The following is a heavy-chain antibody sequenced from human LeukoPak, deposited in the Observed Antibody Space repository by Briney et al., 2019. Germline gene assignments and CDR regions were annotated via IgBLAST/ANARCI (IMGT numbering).Heavy chain of an antibody. V-gene: IGHV1-46*01. J-gene: IGHJ3*02. CDR2: INPSGGST. Sequence: ASVKVSCKASGYTLTSYYMHWVRQAPGQGLEWMGIINPSGGSTNYAQKFQGRVTMTRDMSTRTVYMELSSLRFEDTAVYYCANQEWLRFNLNAFDIWGQGTMVTVSS. CDR3: ANQEWLRFNLNAFDI. CDR1: GYTLTSYY. D-gene: IGHD5-12*01.